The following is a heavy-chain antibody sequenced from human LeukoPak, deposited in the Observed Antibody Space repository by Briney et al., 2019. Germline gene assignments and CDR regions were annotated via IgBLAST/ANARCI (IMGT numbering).Heavy chain of an antibody. Sequence: PSETLSLTCAVYGGSFSGYYWSWLRQPPGKGLEWIGEINHSGSTNYNPSLKSRVTISVDTSKNQFSLKLSPVTAADTAVYYCARGSFSTPGYDILTGYKYWGQGTLVTVSS. CDR1: GGSFSGYY. CDR3: ARGSFSTPGYDILTGYKY. D-gene: IGHD3-9*01. CDR2: INHSGST. V-gene: IGHV4-34*01. J-gene: IGHJ4*02.